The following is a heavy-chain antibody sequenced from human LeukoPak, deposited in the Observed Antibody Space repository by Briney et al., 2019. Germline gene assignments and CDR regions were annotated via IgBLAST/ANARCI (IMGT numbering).Heavy chain of an antibody. CDR3: ARDSITMFGVAIRMDV. D-gene: IGHD3-3*01. CDR2: IIPILGIA. Sequence: SVRVSCKASGYTFTSYYMHWVRQAPGQGLEWMGRIIPILGIANYAQKFQGRVTITAEKSTRTAYMELSSLRSENPAVYYCARDSITMFGVAIRMDVWGQGTTLTVSS. J-gene: IGHJ6*02. CDR1: GYTFTSYY. V-gene: IGHV1-69*10.